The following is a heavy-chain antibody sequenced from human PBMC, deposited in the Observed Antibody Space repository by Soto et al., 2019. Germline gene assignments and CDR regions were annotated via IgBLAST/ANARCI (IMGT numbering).Heavy chain of an antibody. Sequence: PQGSLRLSCASSGFTFYNYAMNWVRQAPGKGLERVAGVTLNGNTIYYADSGDGRFSISIDNSQNTVSFAMTRLRAEYTALYYCVRGLGRIPKGAATTGFGAWGQGTLVTVSS. CDR3: VRGLGRIPKGAATTGFGA. D-gene: IGHD3-16*01. V-gene: IGHV3-23*05. J-gene: IGHJ5*02. CDR2: VTLNGNTI. CDR1: GFTFYNYA.